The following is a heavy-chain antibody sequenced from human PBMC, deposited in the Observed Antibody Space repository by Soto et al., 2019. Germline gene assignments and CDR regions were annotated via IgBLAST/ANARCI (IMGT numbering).Heavy chain of an antibody. CDR2: IRQGGNEK. D-gene: IGHD3-16*01. CDR1: GFMFSTYL. Sequence: PGGSLRLSCTASGFMFSTYLMSWVRQAPGTGLEWVANIRQGGNEKFYVDSVKGRFTISRDNAKKSLYLQMNSLRAEDTAVYYCVGALTYEVPYYYYGMDVWGQGTTVTVSS. CDR3: VGALTYEVPYYYYGMDV. J-gene: IGHJ6*02. V-gene: IGHV3-7*01.